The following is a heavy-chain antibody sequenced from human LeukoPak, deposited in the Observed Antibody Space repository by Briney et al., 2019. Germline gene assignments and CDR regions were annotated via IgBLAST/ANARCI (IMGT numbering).Heavy chain of an antibody. J-gene: IGHJ4*02. CDR2: ISGSGGSA. CDR1: GFTFSSYA. CDR3: AKDLHYGSADY. Sequence: GGSLRLSRAASGFTFSSYAMSWVRQAPGKGLEWVSAISGSGGSAYYADSVKGRFTISRDNAKNALYLQMNSLRAEDTAVYYCAKDLHYGSADYWGQGTLVTVSS. D-gene: IGHD3-10*01. V-gene: IGHV3-23*01.